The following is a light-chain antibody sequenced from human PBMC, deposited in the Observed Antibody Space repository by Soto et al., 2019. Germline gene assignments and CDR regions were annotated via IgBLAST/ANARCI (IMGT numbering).Light chain of an antibody. CDR2: GNS. Sequence: QSVRTQPPSVSGAPGQRVTISCTGSSSNIGAGYDVHWYQQLPGTAPKLLIYGNSNRPSGVPDRFSGSKSGTSASLAITGLQAEHEADSYCKSYDSSLSGYVFGTGTKVTVL. V-gene: IGLV1-40*01. J-gene: IGLJ1*01. CDR3: KSYDSSLSGYV. CDR1: SSNIGAGYD.